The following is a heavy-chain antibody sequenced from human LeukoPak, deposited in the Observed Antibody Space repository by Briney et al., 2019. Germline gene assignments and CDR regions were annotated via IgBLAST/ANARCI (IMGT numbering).Heavy chain of an antibody. CDR3: AKGRNDYGDAALNY. Sequence: PGGSLRLSCAASGFTFSSYAMHWVRQAPGKGLEYVSAISSNGGSTSYANSVKGRFTISRDNSKNTLYLQMNSLRAEDTAGYYCAKGRNDYGDAALNYWGQGTLVTVSS. J-gene: IGHJ4*02. V-gene: IGHV3-64*01. CDR1: GFTFSSYA. D-gene: IGHD4-17*01. CDR2: ISSNGGST.